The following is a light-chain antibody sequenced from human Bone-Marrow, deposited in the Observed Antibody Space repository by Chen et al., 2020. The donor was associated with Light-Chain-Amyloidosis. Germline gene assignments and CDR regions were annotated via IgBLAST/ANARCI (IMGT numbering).Light chain of an antibody. V-gene: IGKV3-20*01. J-gene: IGKJ4*01. CDR2: GSS. CDR3: QQYGTSPLT. CDR1: HTISSTY. Sequence: EMVLTQSPGTLSLPPGAGANLSCRASHTISSTYLTWYQQKFGQAPRLLIYGSSSRATGIPDRFTGSGSGTDFTLTINRLEPEDFAMYYCQQYGTSPLTFGGGTKVEIK.